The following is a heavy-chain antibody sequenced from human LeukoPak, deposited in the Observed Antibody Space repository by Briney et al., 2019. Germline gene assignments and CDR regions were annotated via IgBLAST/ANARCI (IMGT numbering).Heavy chain of an antibody. D-gene: IGHD1-26*01. Sequence: GGSLRLSCAASGFTFSSYWIHWVRQAPGKGLEWVGFIRSKAYGGTTEYAASVKGRFTISRDDSKSIAYLQMNSLKTEDTAVYYCTRWRGGSYHFDYWGQGTLVTVSS. CDR2: IRSKAYGGTT. CDR1: GFTFSSYW. J-gene: IGHJ4*02. CDR3: TRWRGGSYHFDY. V-gene: IGHV3-49*04.